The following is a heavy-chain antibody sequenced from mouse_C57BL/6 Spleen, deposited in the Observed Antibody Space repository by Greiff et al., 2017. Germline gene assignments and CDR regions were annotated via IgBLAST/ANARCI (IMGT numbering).Heavy chain of an antibody. CDR1: GYTFTSYW. J-gene: IGHJ2*01. CDR3: ARKRDYYFDD. Sequence: QVQLQQPGAALVKPGASVKLSCKASGYTFTSYWMHWVKQRPGQGLTWIGMLHPNSGSTNYNEKFKSKATLTVAKSSSTAYMQLSSLTSEDSAVYYCARKRDYYFDDWGQGTTLTVSS. CDR2: LHPNSGST. V-gene: IGHV1-64*01.